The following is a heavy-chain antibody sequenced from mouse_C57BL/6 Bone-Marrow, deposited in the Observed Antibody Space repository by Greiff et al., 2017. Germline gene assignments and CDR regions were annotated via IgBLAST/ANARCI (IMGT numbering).Heavy chain of an antibody. CDR3: ARDLYYYAMDY. Sequence: QVQLQQSGAELVKPGASVKISCKASGYAFSSYWMNWVKQRPGKGLEWIGQIYPGDGDTNYNGKFKGKATLTADKSSSTAYMLLSSLTSEDSAVYFCARDLYYYAMDYWGQGTSVTVSS. V-gene: IGHV1-80*01. CDR2: IYPGDGDT. CDR1: GYAFSSYW. J-gene: IGHJ4*01.